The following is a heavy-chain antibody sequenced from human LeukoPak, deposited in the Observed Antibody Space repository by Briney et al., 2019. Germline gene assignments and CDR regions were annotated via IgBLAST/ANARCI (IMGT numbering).Heavy chain of an antibody. Sequence: GAPVKVSCKVSGYTLTELSMHWVRQAPGKGLEWMGGFDPEGGETIYAQKFQGSVTMTEDTSTDTAYMELSSLRSEDTAVYYCATDASLAARLFDYWGQGTLVTVSS. CDR3: ATDASLAARLFDY. J-gene: IGHJ4*02. V-gene: IGHV1-24*01. D-gene: IGHD6-6*01. CDR2: FDPEGGET. CDR1: GYTLTELS.